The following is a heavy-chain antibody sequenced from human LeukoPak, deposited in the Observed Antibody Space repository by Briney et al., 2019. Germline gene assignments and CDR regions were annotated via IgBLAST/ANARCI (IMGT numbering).Heavy chain of an antibody. CDR3: ALPPVLVDR. D-gene: IGHD3-3*02. CDR1: GFTFSSFW. Sequence: GQSLRLPWPASGFTFSSFWMRWVRQAPGKGLVWVSPINSGGSSTSYADSVKGRFTISTDNAKNTLYLQLNSLRAEDTAMYYCALPPVLVDRWGQGTMVTVSS. J-gene: IGHJ3*01. V-gene: IGHV3-74*01. CDR2: INSGGSST.